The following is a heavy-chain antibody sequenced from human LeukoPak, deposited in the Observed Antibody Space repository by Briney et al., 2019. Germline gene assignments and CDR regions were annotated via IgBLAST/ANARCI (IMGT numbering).Heavy chain of an antibody. J-gene: IGHJ4*02. V-gene: IGHV4-39*07. CDR1: GGSISSGSYY. CDR2: IYYSGSS. D-gene: IGHD2-2*01. Sequence: SETLSLTCTVSGGSISSGSYYWSWIRQPPGKGLEWIGSIYYSGSSYYNPSLKSRVTISVDTSKNQFSLKLSSVTAADTAEYFCARDSTKGIILPASIVNWGQGTLVTVSS. CDR3: ARDSTKGIILPASIVN.